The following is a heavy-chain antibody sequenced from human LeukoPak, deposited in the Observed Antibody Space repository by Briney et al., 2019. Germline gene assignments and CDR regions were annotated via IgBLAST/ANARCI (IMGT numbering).Heavy chain of an antibody. Sequence: GGSLRLSCAASGFTFSSYWMTWVRQAPGKGLEWVANMNLDGREKYYVDSVKGRFTISRDNAQNSMYLQMNSLRVEDTAVYYCTSWGDTTAEYFQRWGQGTLVTVSS. CDR2: MNLDGREK. J-gene: IGHJ1*01. D-gene: IGHD2-21*02. CDR1: GFTFSSYW. V-gene: IGHV3-7*01. CDR3: TSWGDTTAEYFQR.